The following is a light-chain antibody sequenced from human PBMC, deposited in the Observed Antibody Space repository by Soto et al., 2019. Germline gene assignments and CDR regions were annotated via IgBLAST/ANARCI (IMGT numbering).Light chain of an antibody. V-gene: IGKV3-20*01. CDR1: QTVSNNY. CDR3: QQYGNSRA. J-gene: IGKJ1*01. Sequence: EIVLTQSPGTLSLSPGERATLSCRASQTVSNNYLAWCQQKPGQAPRLLIYDTSTRATGIPVRFSGSGSGTDFTLTISRLEPEDFAVYYCQQYGNSRAFGQGTKVDI. CDR2: DTS.